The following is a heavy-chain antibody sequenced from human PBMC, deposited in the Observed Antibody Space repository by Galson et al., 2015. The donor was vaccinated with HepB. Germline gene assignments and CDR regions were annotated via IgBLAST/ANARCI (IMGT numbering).Heavy chain of an antibody. CDR1: GGTFSTSP. Sequence: SVKVSCKASGGTFSTSPISWVRQVPGQGLEWMGGIIPMFRIPNYAQKFQGRVTISADESMSTAFMELSRLRSDDTAVYYCARGGCDTGSCSTTTWFGPWGQGTLVTVSS. D-gene: IGHD2-8*02. V-gene: IGHV1-69*13. CDR3: ARGGCDTGSCSTTTWFGP. J-gene: IGHJ5*02. CDR2: IIPMFRIP.